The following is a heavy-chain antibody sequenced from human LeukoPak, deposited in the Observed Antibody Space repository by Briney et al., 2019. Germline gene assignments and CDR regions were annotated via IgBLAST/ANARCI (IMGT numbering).Heavy chain of an antibody. CDR3: ARKPGDFDY. CDR1: GFTFSNYE. D-gene: IGHD3-10*01. J-gene: IGHJ4*02. CDR2: VSVSASPM. V-gene: IGHV3-48*03. Sequence: GGSLRLSCAASGFTFSNYEMTWVRQAPGKGLEWVSYVSVSASPMYYADSVKGRFTISRDNAKNSLYLQMNSLRAEDTAVYYCARKPGDFDYWGQGTLVTVSS.